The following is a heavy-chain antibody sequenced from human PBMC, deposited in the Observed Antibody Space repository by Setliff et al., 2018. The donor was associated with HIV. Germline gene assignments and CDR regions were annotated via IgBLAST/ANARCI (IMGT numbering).Heavy chain of an antibody. CDR1: GFTFSDHY. Sequence: PGGSLSLSCAASGFTFSDHYMDWVRQAPGEGLEWVGRIRNKPYGYSTEYAASVKGRFTISRDDSENSLYLQMHSLKTEDTAVYYCTRASCTSPACPDDAFDIWGQGTMVTVSS. CDR2: IRNKPYGYST. CDR3: TRASCTSPACPDDAFDI. D-gene: IGHD2-2*01. J-gene: IGHJ3*02. V-gene: IGHV3-72*01.